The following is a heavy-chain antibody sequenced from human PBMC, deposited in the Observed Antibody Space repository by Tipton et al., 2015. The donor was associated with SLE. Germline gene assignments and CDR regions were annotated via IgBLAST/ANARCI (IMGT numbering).Heavy chain of an antibody. Sequence: TLSLTCTVSGYSISSGYYWGWIRQPPGKGLEWIGNIYHSGSTYYNPSLKSRVTISVDTSKNQFSLKLSSVTAADTAVYYCASSSSGDAFDIWGQGTMVTVSS. J-gene: IGHJ3*02. CDR1: GYSISSGYY. V-gene: IGHV4-38-2*02. CDR2: IYHSGST. CDR3: ASSSSGDAFDI. D-gene: IGHD6-25*01.